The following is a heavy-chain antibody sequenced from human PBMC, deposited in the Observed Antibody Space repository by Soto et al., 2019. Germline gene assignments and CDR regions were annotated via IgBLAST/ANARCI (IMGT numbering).Heavy chain of an antibody. V-gene: IGHV3-21*01. J-gene: IGHJ6*02. CDR2: ISSSSSYI. D-gene: IGHD3-3*01. CDR3: ARDTPNXDFWSGPKGYYYYGMDV. CDR1: GFTFSSYS. Sequence: GGSLRLSCAASGFTFSSYSMNWVRQAPGKGLEWVSSISSSSSYIYYADSVKGRFTISRDNAKNSLYLQMNSLRAEDTAVYYCARDTPNXDFWSGPKGYYYYGMDVWGQGTTVTVSS.